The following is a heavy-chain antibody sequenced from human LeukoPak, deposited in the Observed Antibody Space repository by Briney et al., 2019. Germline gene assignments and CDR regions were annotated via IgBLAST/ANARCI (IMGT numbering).Heavy chain of an antibody. CDR3: ARHSVITSRIAARILDY. Sequence: GESLKISGKGSGYSFTSYWIGWVRQMPGKGLEWMGIIYPGDSDTRYSPSFQGQVTISADKSISPAYLQWSSLKASDTAMYYCARHSVITSRIAARILDYWGQGTLVTVSS. D-gene: IGHD6-6*01. J-gene: IGHJ4*02. V-gene: IGHV5-51*01. CDR2: IYPGDSDT. CDR1: GYSFTSYW.